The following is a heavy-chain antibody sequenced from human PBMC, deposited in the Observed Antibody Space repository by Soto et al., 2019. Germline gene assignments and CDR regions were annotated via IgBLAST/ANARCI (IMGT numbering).Heavy chain of an antibody. D-gene: IGHD1-26*01. CDR2: IIPIFGTA. Sequence: QVQLVQSGAEVKKPGSSVKVSCKASGGTFSSYAISWVRQAPGQGLEWMGGIIPIFGTANYAQKFQGRVRITADESTSTAYTELSSLRSEDTAVYYLASEEGATAGFAFDIWGQGTMVTVSS. CDR3: ASEEGATAGFAFDI. V-gene: IGHV1-69*01. CDR1: GGTFSSYA. J-gene: IGHJ3*02.